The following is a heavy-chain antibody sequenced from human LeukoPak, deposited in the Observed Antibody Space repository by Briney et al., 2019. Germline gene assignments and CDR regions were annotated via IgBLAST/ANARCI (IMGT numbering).Heavy chain of an antibody. D-gene: IGHD2-8*01. CDR2: IRYDGSNK. J-gene: IGHJ4*02. CDR3: AKPNPLNPLIAGDPPVSQYYFDY. V-gene: IGHV3-30*02. CDR1: GFTFSSYG. Sequence: GGSLRLSCAASGFTFSSYGMHWVRQAPGKGLEWVSFIRYDGSNKYYADSVKGRFTISRDNSKTTLYLQMNSLRAEDTAVYYCAKPNPLNPLIAGDPPVSQYYFDYWGQGTLVTVSS.